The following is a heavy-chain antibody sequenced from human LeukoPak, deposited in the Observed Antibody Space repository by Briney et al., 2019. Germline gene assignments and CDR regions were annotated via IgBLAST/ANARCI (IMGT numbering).Heavy chain of an antibody. Sequence: ASVKVSCKASGYTFTSYDINWVRQATGQGLEWMGWMNPNSGNTGYAQKFQGRVTITRNTSISTAYMELSSLRSEDTVVYYCARASSDDTAMATPFAYWGQGTLVTVSS. CDR1: GYTFTSYD. D-gene: IGHD5-18*01. J-gene: IGHJ4*02. V-gene: IGHV1-8*03. CDR2: MNPNSGNT. CDR3: ARASSDDTAMATPFAY.